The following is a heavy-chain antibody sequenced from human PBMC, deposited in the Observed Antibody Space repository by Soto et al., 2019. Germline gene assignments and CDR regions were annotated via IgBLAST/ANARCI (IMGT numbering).Heavy chain of an antibody. Sequence: EVQLVESGGGLVQPGGSLRLSCAASGFTFSSYWMHWVRQAPGKGLVWVSRINSDGSSTSYVDSVKGRFTIYRDNAKNTLYLQMNSLRAEDTAVYYCARGGSLNWYFDLWGRGTLVTVSS. V-gene: IGHV3-74*01. CDR2: INSDGSST. CDR1: GFTFSSYW. CDR3: ARGGSLNWYFDL. J-gene: IGHJ2*01. D-gene: IGHD1-26*01.